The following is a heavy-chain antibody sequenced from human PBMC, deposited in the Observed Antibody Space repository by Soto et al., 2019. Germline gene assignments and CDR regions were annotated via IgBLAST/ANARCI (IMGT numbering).Heavy chain of an antibody. CDR1: GFTFSSYW. Sequence: EVQLVESGGGLVQPGGSLRLSCAASGFTFSSYWMHWVRQAPGKGLVWVSRINSDGSSISYADSVKGRFIISRDNAKNTLHLQMNSLRVEDTAVYYCARPRYENGGTPFDYWGQGTLGTVSS. CDR2: INSDGSSI. CDR3: ARPRYENGGTPFDY. D-gene: IGHD1-1*01. V-gene: IGHV3-74*01. J-gene: IGHJ4*02.